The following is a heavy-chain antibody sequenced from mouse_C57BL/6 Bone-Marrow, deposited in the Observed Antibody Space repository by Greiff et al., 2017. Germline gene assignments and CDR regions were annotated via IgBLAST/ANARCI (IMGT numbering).Heavy chain of an antibody. CDR2: IYPSDSET. J-gene: IGHJ2*01. D-gene: IGHD1-1*01. Sequence: VKLQQPGAELVRPGSSVKLSCKASGYTFTSYWMDWVKQRPGQGLEWIGNIYPSDSETHYNQKFKDKATLTVDKSSSTAYMQLSSLTSEDSAVYYCARRRGSSPLDYWGQGTTLTVSS. V-gene: IGHV1-61*01. CDR3: ARRRGSSPLDY. CDR1: GYTFTSYW.